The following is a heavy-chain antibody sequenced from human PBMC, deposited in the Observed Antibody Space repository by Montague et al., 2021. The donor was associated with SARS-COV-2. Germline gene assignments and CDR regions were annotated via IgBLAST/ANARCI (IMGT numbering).Heavy chain of an antibody. J-gene: IGHJ6*02. CDR3: ARGRYSSSWYGWKGMDV. D-gene: IGHD6-13*01. Sequence: SETLSLTCAVYGGSFSGYYWSWIRQPPGKGLEWIGKINHSGSTNYNPSXXSRVTISVDTSQNQFSLKLSSVTAADTAVYYCARGRYSSSWYGWKGMDVWGQGTTVTASS. CDR2: INHSGST. V-gene: IGHV4-34*01. CDR1: GGSFSGYY.